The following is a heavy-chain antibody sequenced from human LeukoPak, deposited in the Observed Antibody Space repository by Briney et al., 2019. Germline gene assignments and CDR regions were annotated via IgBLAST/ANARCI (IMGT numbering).Heavy chain of an antibody. J-gene: IGHJ4*02. Sequence: PSETLSLTCAVYGGSFSGYYWSWIRQPPGKGLEWIGEINHSGSTNYNPSLKSRVTISVDTSKNQFSLKLSSVTAADTAVYYCARMQTPGYFGYWGQGTLVTVSS. CDR3: ARMQTPGYFGY. CDR2: INHSGST. V-gene: IGHV4-34*01. CDR1: GGSFSGYY.